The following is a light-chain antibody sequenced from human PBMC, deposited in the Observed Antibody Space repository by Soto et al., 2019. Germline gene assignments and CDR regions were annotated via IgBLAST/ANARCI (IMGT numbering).Light chain of an antibody. Sequence: DIVMTQSPDSLAVSLGERATINCKSSQSVLYSSNNKNYLAWYQQKPGQPPKLLIYWASTRESGVPDRFSGSGSGPDFTLTISRLQAEDVAVYCCQQYYSTPWTFGQGTKVEIK. CDR1: QSVLYSSNNKNY. V-gene: IGKV4-1*01. CDR3: QQYYSTPWT. CDR2: WAS. J-gene: IGKJ1*01.